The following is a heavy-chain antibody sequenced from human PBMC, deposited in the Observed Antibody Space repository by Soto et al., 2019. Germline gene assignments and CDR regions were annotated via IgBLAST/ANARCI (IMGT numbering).Heavy chain of an antibody. CDR1: GFTFSDYY. CDR2: ISSSSSYT. CDR3: ARDWTYTVTNTNWFEP. J-gene: IGHJ5*02. Sequence: GGSLRLSCSASGFTFSDYYMSWIRQAPGKGLEWASYISSSSSYTNYADSVKGRFTISRDNAKNSLYLQMHSLRAEDTAVYYCARDWTYTVTNTNWFEPWDQGALVAISS. V-gene: IGHV3-11*06. D-gene: IGHD4-17*01.